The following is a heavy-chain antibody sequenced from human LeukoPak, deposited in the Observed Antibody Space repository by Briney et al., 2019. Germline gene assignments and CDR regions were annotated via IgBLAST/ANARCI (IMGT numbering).Heavy chain of an antibody. CDR3: ASLKYYDFWSGYEFDP. V-gene: IGHV4-39*01. J-gene: IGHJ5*02. D-gene: IGHD3-3*01. CDR1: GGSISSSSYY. Sequence: SETLSLTCTVSGGSISSSSYYWGWIRQPPGKGLEWIGSIYYSGSTYYSPSLKSRVTISVDTSKNQFSLKLSSVTAADTAVYYCASLKYYDFWSGYEFDPWGQGTLVTVSS. CDR2: IYYSGST.